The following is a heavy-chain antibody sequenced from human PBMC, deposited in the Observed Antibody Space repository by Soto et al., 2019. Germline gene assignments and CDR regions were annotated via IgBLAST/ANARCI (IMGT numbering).Heavy chain of an antibody. CDR3: ARSPRISLRRSGYYTFDY. V-gene: IGHV4-34*01. CDR1: GGSFSGYY. D-gene: IGHD3-3*01. J-gene: IGHJ4*02. Sequence: SETLSLTCAVYGGSFSGYYWSWIRQPPGKGLEWIGEINHSGSTNYNPSLKSRVTISVDTSKNQFSLKLSSVTAADTAVYYCARSPRISLRRSGYYTFDYWGQGTLVTVSS. CDR2: INHSGST.